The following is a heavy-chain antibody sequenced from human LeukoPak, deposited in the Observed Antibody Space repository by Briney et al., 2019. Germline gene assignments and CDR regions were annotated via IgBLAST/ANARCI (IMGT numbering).Heavy chain of an antibody. D-gene: IGHD6-6*01. CDR1: GFTFSSYA. CDR3: AKGVSTRPLYYFDY. V-gene: IGHV3-23*01. Sequence: GGSLRLSCAASGFTFSSYAMNWVRQAPGXXXEWVSVISASGASTYNADSVKGRFTISRDNSKNTLYLQMNSLRVEDTALYFCAKGVSTRPLYYFDYWGQGTLVTVSS. J-gene: IGHJ4*02. CDR2: ISASGAST.